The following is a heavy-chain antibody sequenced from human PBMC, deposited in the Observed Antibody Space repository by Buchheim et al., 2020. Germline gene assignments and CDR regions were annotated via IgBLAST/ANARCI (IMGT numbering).Heavy chain of an antibody. Sequence: QVQLVQSGAEVKKPGSSAKVSCKASGGTFSNYDFSWVRQAPGQGPEWMGGIIPMFGTANYAQKFQGRVTITADRSTSTVYMELSSLRSDDTAVYYCARDGGGVAVAGYYGMDVWGQGTT. J-gene: IGHJ6*02. CDR2: IIPMFGTA. V-gene: IGHV1-69*06. D-gene: IGHD6-19*01. CDR1: GGTFSNYD. CDR3: ARDGGGVAVAGYYGMDV.